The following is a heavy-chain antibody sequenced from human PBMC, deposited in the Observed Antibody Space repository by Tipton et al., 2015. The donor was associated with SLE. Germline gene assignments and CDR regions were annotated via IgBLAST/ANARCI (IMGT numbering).Heavy chain of an antibody. CDR2: ISYGGAT. Sequence: TLSLTCSVSGGSFNSHYWIWIRQPPGKGLEWIGYISYGGATNYNPSLKSRVTISVDTAKSQFSLRLTSVTAADTAVYYCARGLLTWRGAIVGVDVWGQGTTVNVSS. CDR1: GGSFNSHY. D-gene: IGHD2-21*01. CDR3: ARGLLTWRGAIVGVDV. J-gene: IGHJ6*02. V-gene: IGHV4-59*08.